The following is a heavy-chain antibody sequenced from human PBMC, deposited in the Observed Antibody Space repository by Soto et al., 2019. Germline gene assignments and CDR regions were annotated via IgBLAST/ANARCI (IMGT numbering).Heavy chain of an antibody. V-gene: IGHV4-34*01. J-gene: IGHJ3*02. D-gene: IGHD1-26*01. CDR1: GGSFSGYY. CDR2: INHSGST. Sequence: QVQLQQWGAGLLKPSETLSLTCAVYGGSFSGYYWSWIRQPPGKGLERIGEINHSGSTNYNPSLKSRVAISVDTSKNQFSLKLSSVTAADTAVYYCARGLSGSYPDDAFDIWGQGTMVTVSS. CDR3: ARGLSGSYPDDAFDI.